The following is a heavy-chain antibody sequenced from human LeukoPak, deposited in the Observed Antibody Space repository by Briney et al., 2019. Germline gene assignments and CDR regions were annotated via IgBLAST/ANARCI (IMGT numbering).Heavy chain of an antibody. CDR1: GFTFSSYA. Sequence: TGRSLRLSCAASGFTFSSYAMHWVRQAPGKGLEWVAVISYDGSNKYYADSVKGRFTISRDNSKNTPYLQMNSLRAEDTAVYYCARETNDYYYFDYWGQGTLVTVSS. CDR2: ISYDGSNK. V-gene: IGHV3-30*04. J-gene: IGHJ4*02. CDR3: ARETNDYYYFDY. D-gene: IGHD4-11*01.